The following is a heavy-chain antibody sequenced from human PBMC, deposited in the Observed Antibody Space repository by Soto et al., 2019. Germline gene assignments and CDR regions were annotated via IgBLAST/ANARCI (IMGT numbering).Heavy chain of an antibody. Sequence: SETLSLTCAVYGGSFSGYYWSWIRQPPGKGLEWIGEINHSGSTNYNPSLKSRVTISVDTSKNQFSLKLSSVTAADTAVYYCAREGDYGDYVGERSLVYWGQGTLVTVSS. J-gene: IGHJ4*02. CDR1: GGSFSGYY. V-gene: IGHV4-34*01. CDR2: INHSGST. CDR3: AREGDYGDYVGERSLVY. D-gene: IGHD4-17*01.